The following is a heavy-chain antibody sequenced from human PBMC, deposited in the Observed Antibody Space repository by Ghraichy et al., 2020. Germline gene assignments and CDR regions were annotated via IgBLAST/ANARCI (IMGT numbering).Heavy chain of an antibody. V-gene: IGHV4-59*01. CDR1: GGSISSYY. Sequence: SETLSLTCTVSGGSISSYYWSWIRQPPGKGLEWIGYIYYSGSTNYNPSLKSRVTISVDTSKNQFSLKLSSVTAADTAVYYCARSPVIDYIPTLFDPWGQGTLVTVSS. D-gene: IGHD4-11*01. CDR2: IYYSGST. CDR3: ARSPVIDYIPTLFDP. J-gene: IGHJ5*02.